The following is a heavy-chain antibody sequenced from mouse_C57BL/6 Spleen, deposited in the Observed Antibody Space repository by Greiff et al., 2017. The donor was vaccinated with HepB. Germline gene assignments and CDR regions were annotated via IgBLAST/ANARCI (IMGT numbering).Heavy chain of an antibody. CDR2: IYPGSGST. Sequence: QVQLQQPGAELVKPGASVKMSCKASGYTFTSYWITWVKQRPGQGLEWIGDIYPGSGSTNYNEKFKSKATLTVDTSSSKAYMQLSSLTSEDSAVYYCARQLSFLYYAMDYWGQGTSVTVSS. CDR3: ARQLSFLYYAMDY. D-gene: IGHD3-2*02. V-gene: IGHV1-55*01. J-gene: IGHJ4*01. CDR1: GYTFTSYW.